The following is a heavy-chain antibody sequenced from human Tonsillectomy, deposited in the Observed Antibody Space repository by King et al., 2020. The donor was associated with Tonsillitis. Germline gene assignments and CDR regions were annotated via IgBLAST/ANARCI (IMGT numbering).Heavy chain of an antibody. V-gene: IGHV3-64D*06. J-gene: IGHJ4*02. CDR2: ISGNGGST. Sequence: VQLVESGGGLVQPGGSLRLSCSASGFTFISYAMHWVRQAPGKGLEYVSAISGNGGSTYYADSVKGRFTISRDNSKNTVYLQMSSLRAEDTAVYYCVSLRPTIVKFDYWGQGTLVTVSS. D-gene: IGHD5-12*01. CDR3: VSLRPTIVKFDY. CDR1: GFTFISYA.